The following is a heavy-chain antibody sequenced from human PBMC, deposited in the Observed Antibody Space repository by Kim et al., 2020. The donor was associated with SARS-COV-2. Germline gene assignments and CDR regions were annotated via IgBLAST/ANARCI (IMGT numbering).Heavy chain of an antibody. CDR3: AGLPHDSSGYVDC. V-gene: IGHV4-39*01. CDR2: VYHSGTT. Sequence: SETLSLTCTVSGDSISSSFNYWGWIRQPPGKGLEWIGSVYHSGTTYDSPSLKSRVTVSVDTSKNEFSLKVTSVTAADTAVYFCAGLPHDSSGYVDCWGQGLLVTVSS. J-gene: IGHJ4*02. D-gene: IGHD3-22*01. CDR1: GDSISSSFNY.